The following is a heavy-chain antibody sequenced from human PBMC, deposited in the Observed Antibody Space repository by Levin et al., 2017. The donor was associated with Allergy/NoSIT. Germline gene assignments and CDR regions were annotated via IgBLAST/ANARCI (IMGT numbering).Heavy chain of an antibody. D-gene: IGHD1/OR15-1a*01. CDR2: TKNRAYSYTT. CDR1: GFTFSDHY. J-gene: IGHJ6*03. V-gene: IGHV3-72*01. Sequence: GGSLRLSCAASGFTFSDHYMDWVRQAPGKGLEWVGRTKNRAYSYTTLYAASVKDRFTISRDDSQNTLYLQMNSLKTEDTAVYYCVRLTKKGGTYNNYMDVWGKGTTVTVSS. CDR3: VRLTKKGGTYNNYMDV.